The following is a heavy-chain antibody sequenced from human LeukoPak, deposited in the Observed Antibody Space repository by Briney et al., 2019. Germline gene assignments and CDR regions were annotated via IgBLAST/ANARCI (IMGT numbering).Heavy chain of an antibody. J-gene: IGHJ4*02. CDR1: GFTFSSYA. Sequence: PGGSLRLSCAASGFTFSSYAMTWVRQAPGKGLEWVSSISGSGTNTYYADSVKGRFTISRDNSKNTLYLQMNSLRAEDTAVYYCAKGGSSTWRYFDYWGQGTLVTVSS. D-gene: IGHD6-13*01. CDR3: AKGGSSTWRYFDY. V-gene: IGHV3-23*01. CDR2: ISGSGTNT.